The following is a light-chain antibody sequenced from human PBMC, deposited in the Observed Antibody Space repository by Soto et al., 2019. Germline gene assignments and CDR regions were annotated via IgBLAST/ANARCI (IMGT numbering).Light chain of an antibody. Sequence: EVVLTQSPATLSLSPGGSATLSCRASQSVNRFLARYQQNPGQAPRLLIYGASSRATGIPARFSGSGFGTDYTLTISSLEPEDFAVYYCQQRSKWRTFGQGTKVDIK. J-gene: IGKJ1*01. CDR1: QSVNRF. V-gene: IGKV3-11*01. CDR2: GAS. CDR3: QQRSKWRT.